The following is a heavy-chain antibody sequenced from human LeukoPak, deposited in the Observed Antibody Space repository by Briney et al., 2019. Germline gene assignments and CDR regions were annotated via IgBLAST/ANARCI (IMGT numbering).Heavy chain of an antibody. CDR3: ARDPDIVVVVAAKFSRVAGFDY. D-gene: IGHD2-15*01. Sequence: PGGSLRLSCAASGFTFRSHDMSWVRQAPGKGLEWVSGISGSGGSTFYADSVKGRFTISRDNSKNTLYLQMNSLRAEDTAVYYCARDPDIVVVVAAKFSRVAGFDYWGQGTLVTVSS. J-gene: IGHJ4*02. CDR1: GFTFRSHD. V-gene: IGHV3-23*01. CDR2: ISGSGGST.